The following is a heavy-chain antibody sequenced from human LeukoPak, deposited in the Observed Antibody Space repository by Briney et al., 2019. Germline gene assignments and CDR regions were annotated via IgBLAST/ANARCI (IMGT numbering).Heavy chain of an antibody. CDR1: GGSISSSSYY. CDR3: AREGIVGAPIDY. D-gene: IGHD1-26*01. CDR2: IYYSGST. J-gene: IGHJ4*02. V-gene: IGHV4-39*07. Sequence: SETLSLTCTVSGGSISSSSYYWGWIRQPPGKGLEWIGSIYYSGSTYYNPSLKSRVTISVDTSKNQFSLKLSSVTAADTAVYYCAREGIVGAPIDYWGQGTLVTVSS.